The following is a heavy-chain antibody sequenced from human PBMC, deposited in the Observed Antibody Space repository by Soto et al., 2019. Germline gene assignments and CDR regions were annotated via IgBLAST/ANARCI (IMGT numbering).Heavy chain of an antibody. J-gene: IGHJ5*02. Sequence: QITLKESGPTLVKPTQTLTLTCTFSGFSLSTSGVGVGWIRQPPGKALEWLALIYWDDDKRYSPSLKSRLTITKDPPKNQVVLTMTNMDPVDTATYSCAHTLFGIYDSRANWFDPWGQGTLVTVSS. CDR1: GFSLSTSGVG. CDR3: AHTLFGIYDSRANWFDP. V-gene: IGHV2-5*02. CDR2: IYWDDDK. D-gene: IGHD3-22*01.